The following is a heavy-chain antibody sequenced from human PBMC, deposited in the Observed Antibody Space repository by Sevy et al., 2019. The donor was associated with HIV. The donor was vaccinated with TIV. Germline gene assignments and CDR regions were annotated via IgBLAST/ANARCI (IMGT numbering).Heavy chain of an antibody. CDR3: ARFPPQRAFDI. Sequence: GGSLRLSCEAFGFAFSDYAMHWVRQVPGKGLEWLAVVSYDGSNTSYADSVKGRFTVSRDNSKNALYLQMNSLRRDDTAVFYCARFPPQRAFDIWGQGTTVTVSS. CDR2: VSYDGSNT. V-gene: IGHV3-30-3*01. J-gene: IGHJ3*02. CDR1: GFAFSDYA.